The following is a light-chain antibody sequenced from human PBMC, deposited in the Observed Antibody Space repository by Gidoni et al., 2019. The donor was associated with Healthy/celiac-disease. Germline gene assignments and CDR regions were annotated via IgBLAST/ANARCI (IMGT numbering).Light chain of an antibody. CDR3: SSYTSSRLVV. Sequence: QSALTQPASVSGSPGQSITISCPGTSSDVGGSNYVSWYQQHPGKAPKLMIYEVSNRPSGVSNRFSGSKSGNTASLTISGLQAEDETDYYCSSYTSSRLVVFGGGTKLTVL. J-gene: IGLJ2*01. CDR1: SSDVGGSNY. V-gene: IGLV2-14*01. CDR2: EVS.